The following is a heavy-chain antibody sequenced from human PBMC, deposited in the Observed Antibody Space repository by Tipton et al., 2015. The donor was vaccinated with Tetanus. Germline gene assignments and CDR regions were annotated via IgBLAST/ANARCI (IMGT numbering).Heavy chain of an antibody. D-gene: IGHD2-15*01. J-gene: IGHJ6*02. V-gene: IGHV3-74*01. CDR2: IKSDGSST. Sequence: SLRLSCAASGFTFSSYWMHWVRQAPGKGLVWVSRIKSDGSSTSYADSVKGRFTISRDNAKNTLYLQMNSLRAEDTAVYYCAKDHGPEITSVAATRYYYYGMDVWGQGTTVTVSS. CDR1: GFTFSSYW. CDR3: AKDHGPEITSVAATRYYYYGMDV.